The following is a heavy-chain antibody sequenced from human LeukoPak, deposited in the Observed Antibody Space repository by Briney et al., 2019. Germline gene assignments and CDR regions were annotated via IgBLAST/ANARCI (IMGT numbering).Heavy chain of an antibody. V-gene: IGHV3-43*01. D-gene: IGHD5-18*01. CDR3: AKDHSTGTAMVDY. CDR1: GFTFDDYT. J-gene: IGHJ4*02. Sequence: GGSLRLSCAASGFTFDDYTMHWVRQAPGKGLEWVSLISWDGGSTYYADSVKGRFTISRDNSKNSLYLQTNSLRTEDTALYYCAKDHSTGTAMVDYWGQGPWSPSPQ. CDR2: ISWDGGST.